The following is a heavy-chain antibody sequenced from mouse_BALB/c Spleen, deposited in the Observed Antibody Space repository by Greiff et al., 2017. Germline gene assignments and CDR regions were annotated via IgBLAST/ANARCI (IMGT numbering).Heavy chain of an antibody. CDR1: GFTFSSYA. J-gene: IGHJ4*01. CDR3: ARGRGNYEVFYYAMDY. V-gene: IGHV5-6-5*01. Sequence: EVQGVESGGGLVKPGGSLKLTCAASGFTFSSYAMSWVRQTPEKRLEWVASISSGGSTYYPDSVKGRFTISRDNARNTLYLQMSSLRSEDTAMYYCARGRGNYEVFYYAMDYWGQGTSVTVSS. CDR2: ISSGGST. D-gene: IGHD2-1*01.